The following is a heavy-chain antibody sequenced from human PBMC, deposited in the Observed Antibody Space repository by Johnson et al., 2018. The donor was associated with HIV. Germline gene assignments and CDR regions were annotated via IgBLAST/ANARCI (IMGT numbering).Heavy chain of an antibody. Sequence: VQLVESGGGVVQPGRSLRLSCAASGFTFSSYGMHWVRQAPGKGLEWVAVIWYDGTNRYYGDSVKGRFTISRDNSKNTVYLQMNGLRAEDTAVYHCAKDLYSSSWTNDAFDIWGQGTMVTVSS. V-gene: IGHV3-33*06. D-gene: IGHD6-13*01. CDR1: GFTFSSYG. CDR2: IWYDGTNR. CDR3: AKDLYSSSWTNDAFDI. J-gene: IGHJ3*02.